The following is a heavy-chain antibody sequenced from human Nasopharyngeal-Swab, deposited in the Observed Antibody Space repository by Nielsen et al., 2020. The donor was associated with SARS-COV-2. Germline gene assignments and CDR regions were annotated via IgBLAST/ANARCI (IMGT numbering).Heavy chain of an antibody. J-gene: IGHJ4*02. CDR1: GGSFSGYY. CDR3: ARVNWASCHDY. Sequence: GSLRLSCAVYGGSFSGYYWSWIRQPPGKGLEWIGEINHSGSTNYNPSLKSRVTISVDTSKNQSSLKLSSVTAADTAVYYCARVNWASCHDYWGQGTLVTVSS. D-gene: IGHD2-2*01. V-gene: IGHV4-34*01. CDR2: INHSGST.